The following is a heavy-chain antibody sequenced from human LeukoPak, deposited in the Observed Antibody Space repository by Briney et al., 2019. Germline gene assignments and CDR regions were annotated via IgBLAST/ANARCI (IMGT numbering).Heavy chain of an antibody. CDR3: ARDPGLLWFGESTPYYFDS. J-gene: IGHJ4*02. V-gene: IGHV3-30*03. CDR1: GFTFSSSG. Sequence: GGSLRLSCAASGFTFSSSGMHWVRQAPGKGLEWVAVISYDGSNKYYADSVKGRFTFSRDNSKNTLYLQMNSLRAEDTAVYYCARDPGLLWFGESTPYYFDSWGQGTLVTVSS. CDR2: ISYDGSNK. D-gene: IGHD3-10*01.